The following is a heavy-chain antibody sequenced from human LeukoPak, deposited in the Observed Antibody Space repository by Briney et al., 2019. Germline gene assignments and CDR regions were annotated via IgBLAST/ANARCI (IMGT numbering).Heavy chain of an antibody. D-gene: IGHD6-13*01. CDR1: GGSISSSSYY. CDR2: IYYSGST. Sequence: PSETLSLTCTVSGGSISSSSYYWGWIRQPPGKGLEWIGSIYYSGSTYYNPSLKSRVTISVDTSKNQFSLKLSSVTAADTAVYYCARHLSSSWYSPFDYWGQGTLVTVSS. V-gene: IGHV4-39*01. J-gene: IGHJ4*02. CDR3: ARHLSSSWYSPFDY.